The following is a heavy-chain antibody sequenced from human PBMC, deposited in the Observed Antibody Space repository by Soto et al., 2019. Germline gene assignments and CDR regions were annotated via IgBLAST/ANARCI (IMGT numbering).Heavy chain of an antibody. CDR2: IWYDGSNR. Sequence: GGSLRLSCAASGFTFSSYGMHWVRQAPDKGLEWVAVIWYDGSNRYYADSVKGRFTISRDNSKNTLYLQMNSLRAEDTAVYYCARDGGDYDSSGLHFDYWGQGTLVTVSS. CDR3: ARDGGDYDSSGLHFDY. J-gene: IGHJ4*02. CDR1: GFTFSSYG. V-gene: IGHV3-33*01. D-gene: IGHD3-22*01.